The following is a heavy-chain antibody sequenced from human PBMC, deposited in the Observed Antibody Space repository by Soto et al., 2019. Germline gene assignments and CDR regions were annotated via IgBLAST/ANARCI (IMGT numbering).Heavy chain of an antibody. Sequence: LSLTCTVSGGSIRSYCWTWIRQPPGEGLEWIGCICNSGTTNYNPSLKSRVTISVDTDKNQFSLKLSSVTAAETAVYYCAGGGQLFMAQLFAGVSNGMAVSAQGTTVTVSS. D-gene: IGHD6-13*01. V-gene: IGHV4-59*01. CDR1: GGSIRSYC. J-gene: IGHJ6*02. CDR3: AGGGQLFMAQLFAGVSNGMAV. CDR2: ICNSGTT.